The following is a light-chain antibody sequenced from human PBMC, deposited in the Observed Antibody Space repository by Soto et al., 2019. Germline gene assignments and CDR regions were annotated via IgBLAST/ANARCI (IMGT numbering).Light chain of an antibody. CDR3: QSYDRGLSGSEV. CDR2: GNT. V-gene: IGLV1-40*01. CDR1: SSNIGAGYA. Sequence: QPVLTQPPSVSGAPGQRVTISCTGSSSNIGAGYAVHWYQQLPGTAPKLLIYGNTNRPSGVPDRFSGSKSGTSASLAITGLQAEDEADYYCQSYDRGLSGSEVFGGGTKLTVL. J-gene: IGLJ2*01.